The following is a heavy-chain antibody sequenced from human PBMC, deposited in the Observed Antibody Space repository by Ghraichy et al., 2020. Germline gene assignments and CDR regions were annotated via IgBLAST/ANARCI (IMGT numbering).Heavy chain of an antibody. V-gene: IGHV1-3*01. CDR3: ARDIDRSFNWFDP. D-gene: IGHD3-22*01. Sequence: ASVKVSCKTARAHFSTPVTFRERVCRLQREERMGWINAGNGNTKYSQKFQGRVTITRDTSASTAYMELSSLRSEDTAVYYCARDIDRSFNWFDPWGQGTLVTVSP. CDR2: INAGNGNT. CDR1: RAHFSTPV. J-gene: IGHJ5*02.